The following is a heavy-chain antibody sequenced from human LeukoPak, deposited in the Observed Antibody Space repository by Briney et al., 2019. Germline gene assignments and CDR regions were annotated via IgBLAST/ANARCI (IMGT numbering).Heavy chain of an antibody. CDR2: ISSSSSTI. CDR1: GFTFSSYS. Sequence: GGSLRLSCAASGFTFSSYSMNWVRQAPGKGLEWVSYISSSSSTIYYADSVKGRFTISRDNSKNTLHLQMNSLRAEDTAIYYCAKSRGIYDNSGWRTYDSWGQGILVTVSS. CDR3: AKSRGIYDNSGWRTYDS. D-gene: IGHD6-19*01. J-gene: IGHJ4*02. V-gene: IGHV3-48*01.